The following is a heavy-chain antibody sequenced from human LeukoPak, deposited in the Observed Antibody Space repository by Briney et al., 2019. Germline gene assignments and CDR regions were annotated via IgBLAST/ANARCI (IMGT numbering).Heavy chain of an antibody. CDR3: AREHYCSGGSCGDY. CDR2: IIPIFGTA. V-gene: IGHV1-69*13. J-gene: IGHJ4*02. Sequence: ASVKVSCKASGGTFSSYAISWVRQAPGQGLEWMGGIIPIFGTANYAQKFQGRVTITADESTSTAYMELSSLRSDDTAVYYCAREHYCSGGSCGDYWGQGTLVTVSS. D-gene: IGHD2-15*01. CDR1: GGTFSSYA.